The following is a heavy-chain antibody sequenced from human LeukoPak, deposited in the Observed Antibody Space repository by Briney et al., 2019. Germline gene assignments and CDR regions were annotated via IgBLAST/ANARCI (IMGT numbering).Heavy chain of an antibody. CDR2: IIPILGIA. V-gene: IGHV1-69*04. CDR3: ARDLEIARDYGDY. J-gene: IGHJ4*02. Sequence: ASVKVSCKASGGTFSSYAISWVRQAPGQGLEWMGRIIPILGIANYAQKFQGRVTITADKSTSTAYMELSSLRSEDTAVYYCARDLEIARDYGDYWGQGTLVTASS. D-gene: IGHD4-17*01. CDR1: GGTFSSYA.